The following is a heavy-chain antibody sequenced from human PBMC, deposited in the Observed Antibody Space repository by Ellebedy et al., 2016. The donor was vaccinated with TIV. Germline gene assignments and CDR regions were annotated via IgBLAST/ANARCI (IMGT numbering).Heavy chain of an antibody. J-gene: IGHJ3*01. V-gene: IGHV3-23*01. CDR1: GLIFSSHA. Sequence: GESLKISCAASGLIFSSHAMSWVRQAQGKGLEWVSTITESGGNTYYADPVKGRFTISRDNSKDTLFLQMNSLRAEDTAIYFCARDPVGVGPAFDVWGQGTMFTVSS. CDR2: ITESGGNT. D-gene: IGHD4-23*01. CDR3: ARDPVGVGPAFDV.